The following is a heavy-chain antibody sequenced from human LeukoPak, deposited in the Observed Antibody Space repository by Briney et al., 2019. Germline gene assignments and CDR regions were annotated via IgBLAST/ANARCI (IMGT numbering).Heavy chain of an antibody. CDR1: GGSISSGGYY. V-gene: IGHV4-31*03. J-gene: IGHJ4*02. CDR3: ARSAGFWSGFIDY. D-gene: IGHD3-3*01. CDR2: IYYSGST. Sequence: SETLSLTCTVSGGSISSGGYYWSWIRQHPGKGLEWIGYIYYSGSTYYNPSLKSRVTISVDTSKNQFSLKLSSVTAADTAVYYCARSAGFWSGFIDYWGQGTLVTVSS.